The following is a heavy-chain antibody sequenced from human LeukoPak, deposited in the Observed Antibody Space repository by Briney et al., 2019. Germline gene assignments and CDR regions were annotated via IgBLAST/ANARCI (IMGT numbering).Heavy chain of an antibody. D-gene: IGHD4-17*01. Sequence: PGGSLRLSCAASGFTVSSNYMSWVRQAPGKGLEWVSVIYSGGSTYYADSVKGRFTISGDNSKNTLYLQMNSLRAEDTAVYYCARAVDYGDFYPSPFDYWGQGTLVTVSS. J-gene: IGHJ4*02. CDR1: GFTVSSNY. V-gene: IGHV3-66*01. CDR2: IYSGGST. CDR3: ARAVDYGDFYPSPFDY.